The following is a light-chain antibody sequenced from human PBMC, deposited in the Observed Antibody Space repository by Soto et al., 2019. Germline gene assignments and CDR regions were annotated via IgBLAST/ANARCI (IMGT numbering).Light chain of an antibody. Sequence: EIVLTQSPGNLSLSPGERATLSCRASQSVRSRYLAWYQQKPGQANRLLIYGASSRATGIPDMFSGSGSGTDCTLTLRRMDPEAFAVYDCQQWGSSPLMYKLGRGNKLE. V-gene: IGKV3-20*01. J-gene: IGKJ2*01. CDR3: QQWGSSPLMYK. CDR2: GAS. CDR1: QSVRSRY.